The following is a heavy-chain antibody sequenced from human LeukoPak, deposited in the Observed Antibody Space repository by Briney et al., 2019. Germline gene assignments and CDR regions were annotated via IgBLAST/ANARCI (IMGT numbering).Heavy chain of an antibody. Sequence: ETLSLTCTVSGGSISSYYWSWIRQPPGKGLEWVGRIKSKADGETADYAAPVKDRFTISRDDSKNTLYLQMDSLRTEDTALYYCATDLPGYGGGEFDYWGRGTLVTVSS. CDR3: ATDLPGYGGGEFDY. J-gene: IGHJ4*02. CDR1: GGSISSYY. CDR2: IKSKADGETA. D-gene: IGHD4-23*01. V-gene: IGHV3-15*01.